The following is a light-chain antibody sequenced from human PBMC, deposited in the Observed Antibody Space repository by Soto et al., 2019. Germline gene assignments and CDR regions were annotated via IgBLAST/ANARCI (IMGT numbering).Light chain of an antibody. CDR2: LGF. CDR3: MQSLQTCT. V-gene: IGKV2-28*01. Sequence: EIVMTQSPLSLPVTPGEPASISCRSSQSLLHSNGYTYLDWYLQKPGQSPQLLIYLGFNRASGVPDRFSGSGSGTDFTLKIGRVEAEDVGVYYFMQSLQTCTFGPGTKVDIK. J-gene: IGKJ3*01. CDR1: QSLLHSNGYTY.